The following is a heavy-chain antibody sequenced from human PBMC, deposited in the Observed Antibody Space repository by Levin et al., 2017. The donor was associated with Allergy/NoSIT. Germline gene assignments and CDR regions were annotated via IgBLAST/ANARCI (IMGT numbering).Heavy chain of an antibody. V-gene: IGHV4-59*01. CDR2: IYYSGST. CDR1: GGSISSYY. Sequence: SETLSLTCTVSGGSISSYYWSWIRQPPGKGLEWIGYIYYSGSTNYNPSLKSRVTISVDTSKNQFSLKLSSVTAADTAVYYCARGYSYGLPYYYYMDVWGKGTTVTVSS. J-gene: IGHJ6*03. D-gene: IGHD5-18*01. CDR3: ARGYSYGLPYYYYMDV.